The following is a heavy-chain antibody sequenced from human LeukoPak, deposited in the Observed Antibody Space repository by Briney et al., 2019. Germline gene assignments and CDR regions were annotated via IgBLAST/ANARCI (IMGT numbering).Heavy chain of an antibody. J-gene: IGHJ3*02. V-gene: IGHV3-74*01. D-gene: IGHD3-3*01. CDR1: GFTFSNYW. CDR2: INYDGTDT. Sequence: PGGSLPVSCVASGFTFSNYWIHWVRQVPGKGLVWVSHINYDGTDTIYAKSVKGRFTVSRDNGKTTVYLQMNSLRAEDTAVYYCARGRFSHGFDIWGEGTMVTVSS. CDR3: ARGRFSHGFDI.